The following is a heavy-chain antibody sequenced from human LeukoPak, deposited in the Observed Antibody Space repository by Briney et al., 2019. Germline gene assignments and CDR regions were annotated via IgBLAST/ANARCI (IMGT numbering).Heavy chain of an antibody. CDR1: AFTLIWYA. CDR3: AKDPRSGGRDWFDP. CDR2: ISGSGGST. D-gene: IGHD2-15*01. Sequence: PGRSLTPSCAASAFTLIWYAMSCVRQAPGKLLEWDSAISGSGGSTYYGDSVKGRLSLSTAKSKNTLYLKITGLRAEDTAVYYCAKDPRSGGRDWFDPWGQGTLVTVSS. V-gene: IGHV3-23*01. J-gene: IGHJ5*02.